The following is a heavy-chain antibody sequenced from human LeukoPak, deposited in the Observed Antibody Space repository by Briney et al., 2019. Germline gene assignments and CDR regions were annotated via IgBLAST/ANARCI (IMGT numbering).Heavy chain of an antibody. D-gene: IGHD6-19*01. Sequence: PGGSLRHSRAASGVTLSSYAMSWARQAPGKGLEWVSYISSSSSYTNYADSVKGRFTISRDNAKNSLYLQMNSLRAEDTAVYYCARDQVAGRRRIDYWGQGTLVTVSS. J-gene: IGHJ4*02. CDR2: ISSSSSYT. CDR3: ARDQVAGRRRIDY. V-gene: IGHV3-21*05. CDR1: GVTLSSYA.